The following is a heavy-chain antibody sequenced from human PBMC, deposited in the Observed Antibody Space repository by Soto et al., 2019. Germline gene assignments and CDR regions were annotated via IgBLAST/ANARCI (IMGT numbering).Heavy chain of an antibody. V-gene: IGHV4-59*01. CDR3: ARDLWGYCGTDCYPLDV. Sequence: QVRLQESGPGLVKPSETLSLTCTVSGGSISRYYWSWIRQPPGKGLEWIGYLYNTGSTIYNPSLESRVTISVDTSKNQFSLKLNSVNAADTAVYYCARDLWGYCGTDCYPLDVWGPGTTVTVSS. D-gene: IGHD2-21*02. CDR2: LYNTGST. J-gene: IGHJ6*02. CDR1: GGSISRYY.